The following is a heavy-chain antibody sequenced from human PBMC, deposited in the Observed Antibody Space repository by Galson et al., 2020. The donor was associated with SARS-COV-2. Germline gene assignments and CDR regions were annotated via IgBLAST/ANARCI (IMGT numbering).Heavy chain of an antibody. CDR1: GYTLTELS. D-gene: IGHD3-10*01. V-gene: IGHV1-24*01. CDR2: FDPEDGET. Sequence: ASVKVSCKVSGYTLTELSMHWLRQAPGKGLEWMGGFDPEDGETIYAQKFQGRVTMTEETSTDTAYMELSSLRSEDTAVYYCATGFVVRGVITQYYYYYGMDVWAKGPRSPSP. CDR3: ATGFVVRGVITQYYYYYGMDV. J-gene: IGHJ6*02.